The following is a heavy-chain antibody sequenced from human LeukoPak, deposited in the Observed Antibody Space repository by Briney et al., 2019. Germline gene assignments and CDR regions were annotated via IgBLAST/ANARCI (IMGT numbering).Heavy chain of an antibody. CDR1: GYTFNSYP. D-gene: IGHD3-22*01. J-gene: IGHJ4*02. CDR3: ARALYSDSSGYYPGLDH. Sequence: ASVKVSCKASGYTFNSYPFSWVRQAPGHGLEWLGWISNYNGDTNYAQKFQGRVTMTTDTSTKTSSMELRNLGSDDTAVYYCARALYSDSSGYYPGLDHWGQGTLVTVSS. V-gene: IGHV1-18*01. CDR2: ISNYNGDT.